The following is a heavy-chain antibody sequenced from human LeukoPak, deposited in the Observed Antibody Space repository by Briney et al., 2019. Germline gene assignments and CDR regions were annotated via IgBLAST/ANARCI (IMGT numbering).Heavy chain of an antibody. V-gene: IGHV3-23*01. J-gene: IGHJ5*02. Sequence: GGSLRLSCAASGFTFSGYAMSWVRQAPGKGLEWASAISGSGGGTYYADSVKGRFTISRDNSKNTLYLQMNSLRAEDTAVYYCAKDPFLYCSSTTCYNWFDPWGQGTLVTVSS. D-gene: IGHD2-2*01. CDR2: ISGSGGGT. CDR1: GFTFSGYA. CDR3: AKDPFLYCSSTTCYNWFDP.